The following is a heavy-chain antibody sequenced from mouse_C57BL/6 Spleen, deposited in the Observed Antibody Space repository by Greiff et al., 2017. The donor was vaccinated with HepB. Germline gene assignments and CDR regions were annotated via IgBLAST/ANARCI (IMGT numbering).Heavy chain of an antibody. D-gene: IGHD1-3*01. V-gene: IGHV1-69*01. CDR2: IDPSDSYT. CDR1: GYTFTSYW. Sequence: VQLQQPGAELVMPGASVKLSCKASGYTFTSYWMHWVKQRPGQGLEWIGEIDPSDSYTNYNQKFKGKSTLTVDKSSSTAYMQLSSLTSEDSAVYCCARGRSSRGYFDVWGTGTTVTVSS. J-gene: IGHJ1*03. CDR3: ARGRSSRGYFDV.